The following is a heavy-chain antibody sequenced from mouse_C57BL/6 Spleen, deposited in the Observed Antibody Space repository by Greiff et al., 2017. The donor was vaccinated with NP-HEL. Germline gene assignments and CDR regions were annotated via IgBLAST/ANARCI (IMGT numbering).Heavy chain of an antibody. J-gene: IGHJ3*01. CDR1: GFTFSDYG. CDR2: ISSGSSTI. V-gene: IGHV5-17*01. CDR3: AITTVVAPFAY. D-gene: IGHD1-1*01. Sequence: EVQLVESGGGLVKPGGSLKLSCAASGFTFSDYGMHWVRQAPEKGLEWVAYISSGSSTIYYADTVKGRFTISRDNAKNTLCLQMTSLRSEDTAMYYCAITTVVAPFAYWGQGTLVTVSA.